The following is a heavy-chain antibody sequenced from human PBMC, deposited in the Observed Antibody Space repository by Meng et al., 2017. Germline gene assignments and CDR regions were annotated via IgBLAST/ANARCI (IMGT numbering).Heavy chain of an antibody. CDR1: GGNFSSYA. CDR3: ARENWGSGGIVGVFAY. CDR2: IIPIFGTA. D-gene: IGHD2-21*01. V-gene: IGHV1-69*05. Sequence: QLVRSGAEVKKPGASVKVSCKAAGGNFSSYAISWVRQAPGQGLEWMGGIIPIFGTANYAQKFQGRVTITTDESTSTAYMELSSLRSEDTAVYYCARENWGSGGIVGVFAYWGQGTLVTVSS. J-gene: IGHJ4*02.